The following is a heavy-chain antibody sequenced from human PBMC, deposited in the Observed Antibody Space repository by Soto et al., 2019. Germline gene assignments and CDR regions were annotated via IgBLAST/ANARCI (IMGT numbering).Heavy chain of an antibody. D-gene: IGHD3-22*01. J-gene: IGHJ4*02. CDR2: ISYDGSKK. Sequence: ESGGGVVQPGRSLRLSCEGSGFTSSSYVIHWVRQAPGKGLEWVALISYDGSKKNYADSVKGRFTISRDNSKNMIYLQMNSLRPEDTAVYYCARGVFYYYASSGYSPDYWGQGTLVTVSS. V-gene: IGHV3-30-3*01. CDR1: GFTSSSYV. CDR3: ARGVFYYYASSGYSPDY.